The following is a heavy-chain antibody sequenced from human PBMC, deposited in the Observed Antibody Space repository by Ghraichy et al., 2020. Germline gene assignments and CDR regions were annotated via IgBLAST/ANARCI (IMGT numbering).Heavy chain of an antibody. CDR2: IWYDGSNT. J-gene: IGHJ6*02. D-gene: IGHD2-21*02. CDR1: GFTFSSYG. Sequence: GGSLRLSCAASGFTFSSYGMHLVRQAPGKGLEWVAVIWYDGSNTYYADSVKGRFTISRDNSKNTLYLQMNSLRAEDTAVYYCARDPPAYCGGDCYGFDYCYHVGRDVWGQGTTVTV. V-gene: IGHV3-33*01. CDR3: ARDPPAYCGGDCYGFDYCYHVGRDV.